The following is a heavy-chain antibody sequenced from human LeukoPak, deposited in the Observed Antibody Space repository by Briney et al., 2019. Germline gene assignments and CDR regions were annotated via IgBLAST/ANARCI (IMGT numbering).Heavy chain of an antibody. CDR3: AKNPGYDSRIFDY. V-gene: IGHV3-7*01. D-gene: IGHD3-22*01. J-gene: IGHJ4*02. CDR2: IKQDGSEK. CDR1: GFTFSSYW. Sequence: GGSLRLSCAASGFTFSSYWMSWVRQAPEKGLECVANIKQDGSEKYYVDSVKGRFTISRDNAKNSLYLQMNSLRAEDTAVYYCAKNPGYDSRIFDYWGQGTLVTVSS.